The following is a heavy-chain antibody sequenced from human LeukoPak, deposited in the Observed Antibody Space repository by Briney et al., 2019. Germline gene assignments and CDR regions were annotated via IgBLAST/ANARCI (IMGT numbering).Heavy chain of an antibody. CDR2: INHSGST. D-gene: IGHD3-22*01. Sequence: SETLSLTCAVYGGSFSGYYWSWIRQPPGKGLEWIGEINHSGSTNYNPSLKSRVTISVDTSKNQFSLKLSSVTAADTAVYYCARDSYYYDSSGYSRDDASDIWGQGTMVTVSS. J-gene: IGHJ3*02. V-gene: IGHV4-34*01. CDR3: ARDSYYYDSSGYSRDDASDI. CDR1: GGSFSGYY.